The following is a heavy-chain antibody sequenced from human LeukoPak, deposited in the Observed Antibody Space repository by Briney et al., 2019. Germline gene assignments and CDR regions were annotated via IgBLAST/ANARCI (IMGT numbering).Heavy chain of an antibody. CDR1: GYTFTSYD. CDR3: ASSRALLWFGELLSEFDY. V-gene: IGHV1-2*02. CDR2: INPHSGGT. Sequence: ASVKVSCKASGYTFTSYDINWVRQAPGQGLEWMGWINPHSGGTNYAQKFQGRVTMTRDTSISTAYMELSRLRSDDTAVYYCASSRALLWFGELLSEFDYWGQGTLVTVSS. D-gene: IGHD3-10*01. J-gene: IGHJ4*02.